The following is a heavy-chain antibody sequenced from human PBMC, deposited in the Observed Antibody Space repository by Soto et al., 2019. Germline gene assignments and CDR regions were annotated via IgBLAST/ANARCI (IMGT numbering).Heavy chain of an antibody. J-gene: IGHJ4*02. V-gene: IGHV4-31*01. CDR2: IYYSGRT. Sequence: SSTXSLTCTVSVASIISGCYYWNWIRQLPGKGLEWIGYIYYSGRTYYNPSLQSLITISVDTSKNQFSLKVTSVTAADTDVYYCENFDRWEVQFEKWGQGTQVKVYS. D-gene: IGHD1-26*01. CDR3: ENFDRWEVQFEK. CDR1: VASIISGCYY.